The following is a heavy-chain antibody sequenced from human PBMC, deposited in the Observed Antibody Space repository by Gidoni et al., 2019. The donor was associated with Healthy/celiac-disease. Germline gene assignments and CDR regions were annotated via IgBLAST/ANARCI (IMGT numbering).Heavy chain of an antibody. CDR3: TTDRHCSGGSCGY. D-gene: IGHD2-15*01. Sequence: EVQLVESGGGLVEPGGSLRLYCAASAFTFSNAWMSWVRQAPGKGLEWVGRIKSKTDGETTDYAAHVKGRFTISRDDSKNTLYLQMNSLKTEDAAVYYCTTDRHCSGGSCGYWGQGTLVTVSS. CDR2: IKSKTDGETT. V-gene: IGHV3-15*01. CDR1: AFTFSNAW. J-gene: IGHJ4*02.